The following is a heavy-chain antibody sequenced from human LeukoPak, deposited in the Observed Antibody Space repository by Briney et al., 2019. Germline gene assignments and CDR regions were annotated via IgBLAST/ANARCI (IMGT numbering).Heavy chain of an antibody. Sequence: GGSLRLSCAASGFTFSSYGMSWVRQAPGKGLEWVSGISGSARSTYFADPVKGRFSISRDNSKNTLYLQMNSLRAEDTAVYYCAKADVVVVVPAYAARRPLDYWGQGTLVTVSS. J-gene: IGHJ4*02. CDR2: ISGSARST. CDR1: GFTFSSYG. CDR3: AKADVVVVVPAYAARRPLDY. D-gene: IGHD2-15*01. V-gene: IGHV3-23*01.